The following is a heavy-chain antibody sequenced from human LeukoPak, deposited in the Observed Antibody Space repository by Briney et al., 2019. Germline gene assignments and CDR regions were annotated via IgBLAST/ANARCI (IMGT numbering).Heavy chain of an antibody. CDR1: GGSISSYY. V-gene: IGHV4-59*01. J-gene: IGHJ4*02. CDR3: ARSAYCGSDCYYYFDY. Sequence: SETLSLTCTVSGGSISSYYWHWIRQPPGKGLEWIGYIYYSGSTHQNPSLKSRVTISLDTSKNQLSLKLSSVTVADTAVYYCARSAYCGSDCYYYFDYWGQGTLVTVSS. D-gene: IGHD2-21*02. CDR2: IYYSGST.